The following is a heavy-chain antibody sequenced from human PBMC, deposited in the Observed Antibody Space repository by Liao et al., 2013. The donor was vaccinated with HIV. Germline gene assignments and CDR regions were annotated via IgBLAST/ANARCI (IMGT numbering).Heavy chain of an antibody. D-gene: IGHD3-16*01. Sequence: QVQLQESGPGLVKPSQTLSLTCTVSGASISSGSHYWTWIRQPAGKGLEWIGRIYTRGSTNYNPSLRSRVTISLDTSKNHFSLNLSSVTAADTAVYFCARVQRLLWGFDVWGQGTLVTVSS. CDR1: GASISSGSHY. CDR3: ARVQRLLWGFDV. CDR2: IYTRGST. V-gene: IGHV4-61*02. J-gene: IGHJ3*01.